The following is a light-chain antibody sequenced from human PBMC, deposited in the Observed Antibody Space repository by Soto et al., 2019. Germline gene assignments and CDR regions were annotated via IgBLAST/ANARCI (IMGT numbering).Light chain of an antibody. Sequence: QSVLTQPPSASGTPGQRVTISCSGSSSNIGSNYVYWYQQLPGTAPKLLIYRNNQRPSGVPDRFSGSKSGTSASLAISGLRSHDEADYYCAAWDDSLSGVFGGGTQLTVL. V-gene: IGLV1-47*01. CDR3: AAWDDSLSGV. CDR2: RNN. J-gene: IGLJ7*01. CDR1: SSNIGSNY.